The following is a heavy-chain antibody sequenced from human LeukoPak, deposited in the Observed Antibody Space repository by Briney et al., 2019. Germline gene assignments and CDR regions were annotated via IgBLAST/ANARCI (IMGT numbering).Heavy chain of an antibody. CDR2: INHSGST. CDR3: ARVGSTADY. Sequence: SETLSLTSAVYGGSFSGYYWSWIRQPPGKGLEWIGEINHSGSTNYNPSLKSRVTISVDTSKNQSSLKLSSVTAADKAVYYCARVGSTADYWGQGTLVTVSS. V-gene: IGHV4-34*01. D-gene: IGHD5-18*01. J-gene: IGHJ4*02. CDR1: GGSFSGYY.